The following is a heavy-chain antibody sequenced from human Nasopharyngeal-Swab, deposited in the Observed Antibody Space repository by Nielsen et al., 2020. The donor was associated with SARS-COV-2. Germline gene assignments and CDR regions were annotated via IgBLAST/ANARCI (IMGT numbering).Heavy chain of an antibody. J-gene: IGHJ6*03. CDR2: ISYDGSNK. V-gene: IGHV3-30-3*01. D-gene: IGHD6-19*01. CDR3: AKDITGYSSGWFYYYYYMDV. Sequence: GESLKISCAASGFTFSPYPMHWVRQAAGKGLEGVAVISYDGSNKYYADSVKGRFTISRDNSKNTLYLQMNSLRAEDTAVYYCAKDITGYSSGWFYYYYYMDVWGKGTTVTVSS. CDR1: GFTFSPYP.